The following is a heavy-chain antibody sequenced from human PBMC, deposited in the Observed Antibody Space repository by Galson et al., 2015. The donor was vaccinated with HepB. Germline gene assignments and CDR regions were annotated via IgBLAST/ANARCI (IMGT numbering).Heavy chain of an antibody. CDR2: INPNSGGT. Sequence: SVKVSCKASGYTFTGYYMHWVRQAPGQGLEWMGWINPNSGGTNYAQKFQGWVTMTRDTPISTAYMELSRLRSDDTAVYYCARSPELDAFDIWGQGTMVTVPS. V-gene: IGHV1-2*04. J-gene: IGHJ3*02. D-gene: IGHD1-7*01. CDR3: ARSPELDAFDI. CDR1: GYTFTGYY.